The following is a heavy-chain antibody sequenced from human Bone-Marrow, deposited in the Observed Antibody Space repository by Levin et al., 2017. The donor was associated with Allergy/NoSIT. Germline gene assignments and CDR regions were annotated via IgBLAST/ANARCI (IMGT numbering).Heavy chain of an antibody. D-gene: IGHD3-22*01. V-gene: IGHV1-69*13. J-gene: IGHJ1*01. CDR1: GGTFNNYV. Sequence: PGASVKVSCKASGGTFNNYVISWVRQAPGQGLEWMGEIYPSFNSPNYAQKFQGRLTITADESTTTAYLELSGLRSEDTAIYYCARPAISGYPTHEYFQHWGQGTLVTVSS. CDR3: ARPAISGYPTHEYFQH. CDR2: IYPSFNSP.